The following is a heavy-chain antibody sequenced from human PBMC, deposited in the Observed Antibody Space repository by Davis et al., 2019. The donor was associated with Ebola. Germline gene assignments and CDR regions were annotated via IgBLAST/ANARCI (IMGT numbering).Heavy chain of an antibody. D-gene: IGHD4-17*01. V-gene: IGHV1-3*01. CDR2: INAGNGNT. J-gene: IGHJ6*02. CDR3: ARTTVTTGYYYYGMDV. Sequence: ASVKVSCKASGYTFTSYAMHWVRQAPGQRLEWMGWINAGNGNTKYSQKFQGRVTITRDTSASTAYMELSSLRSEDTAVYYCARTTVTTGYYYYGMDVWGQGTTVTVSS. CDR1: GYTFTSYA.